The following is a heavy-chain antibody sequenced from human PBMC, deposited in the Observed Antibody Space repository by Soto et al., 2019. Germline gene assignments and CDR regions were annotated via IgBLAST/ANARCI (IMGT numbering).Heavy chain of an antibody. CDR1: GYTFTSYY. D-gene: IGHD5-12*01. CDR2: INPSGGST. Sequence: QVQLVQSGAEVKKPGASVKVSCKASGYTFTSYYIHWVRQAPGQGLEWMGIINPSGGSTSYAQKFKGRVTMTRDTSTSTVYMELSSLRSEDTAVYYCARDRAGKMATIPRYYFDYWGQGTLVTVSS. V-gene: IGHV1-46*01. CDR3: ARDRAGKMATIPRYYFDY. J-gene: IGHJ4*02.